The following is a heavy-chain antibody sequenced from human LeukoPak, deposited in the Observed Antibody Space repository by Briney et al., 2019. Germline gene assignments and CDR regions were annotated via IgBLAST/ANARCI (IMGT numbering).Heavy chain of an antibody. CDR2: ISYDGSNK. D-gene: IGHD2-15*01. J-gene: IGHJ6*02. Sequence: PGGSLRLSCAASGFTFSSYVMHWVRQAPGKGLEWVAVISYDGSNKYYADSVKGRFTISRDNSKNTLYLQMNSLRAEDTAVYYCAREILVVVVAANHYGMDVWGQGTTVTVSS. CDR3: AREILVVVVAANHYGMDV. V-gene: IGHV3-30*04. CDR1: GFTFSSYV.